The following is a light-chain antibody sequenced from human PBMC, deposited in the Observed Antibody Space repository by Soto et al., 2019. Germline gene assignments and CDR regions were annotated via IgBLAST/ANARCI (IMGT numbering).Light chain of an antibody. CDR1: SSDIGSYKL. CDR2: EAS. J-gene: IGLJ3*02. Sequence: QSALTQPASVSGSPGQSITISCTGTSSDIGSYKLVSWYQQHPGKAPQLMIYEASKRPSGVSSRFSGSKSGDTASLTISGPQPEDEADYYCCSYAGSDTWVFGGGTKLTVL. V-gene: IGLV2-23*01. CDR3: CSYAGSDTWV.